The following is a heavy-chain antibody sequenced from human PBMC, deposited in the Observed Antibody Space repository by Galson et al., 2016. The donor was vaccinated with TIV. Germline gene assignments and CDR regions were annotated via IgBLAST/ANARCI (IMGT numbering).Heavy chain of an antibody. J-gene: IGHJ6*02. V-gene: IGHV4-30-4*01. Sequence: LSLTCSVFGDSISDGDSYWSWIRQPPGKGLEWIGYIFYSGTTYNSPSLKSRLTMSIDRSKNQFSLKLNSVTAADTAVYYCARDNLKYYHAFDGWGPGTTVTVSS. CDR3: ARDNLKYYHAFDG. D-gene: IGHD1-26*01. CDR2: IFYSGTT. CDR1: GDSISDGDSY.